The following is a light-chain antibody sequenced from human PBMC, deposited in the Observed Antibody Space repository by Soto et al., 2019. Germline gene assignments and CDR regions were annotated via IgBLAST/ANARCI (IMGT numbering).Light chain of an antibody. V-gene: IGKV3-11*01. J-gene: IGKJ4*01. CDR1: QSVSSY. CDR2: DAS. Sequence: EIVLTQSPATLPVSPGERATLSCRASQSVSSYLAWLQQKPGQAPRLLIYDASNRATGIPARFSGSGSGTDFTLTNSSLEPEDFAVYYCQQRSKWPLTFGGGTKVEI. CDR3: QQRSKWPLT.